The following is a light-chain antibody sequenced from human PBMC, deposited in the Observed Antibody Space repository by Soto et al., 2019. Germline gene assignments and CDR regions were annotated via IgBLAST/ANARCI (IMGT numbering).Light chain of an antibody. Sequence: ESVFTQSPATLTLSPGERATLSCRASQSVSSFLAWYQQKPGQAPRLLIYGASTRATGFPARFSGSGSGTDFTLTISSLQSEDFAVYYCQQYNSWPWTFGQGTKVDIK. CDR1: QSVSSF. CDR3: QQYNSWPWT. J-gene: IGKJ1*01. CDR2: GAS. V-gene: IGKV3-15*01.